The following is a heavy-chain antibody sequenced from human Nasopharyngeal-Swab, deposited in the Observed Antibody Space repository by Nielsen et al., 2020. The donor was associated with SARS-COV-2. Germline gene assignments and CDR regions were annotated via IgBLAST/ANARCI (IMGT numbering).Heavy chain of an antibody. J-gene: IGHJ6*02. CDR3: AKDRDSGGESEEYYHYYGMDV. D-gene: IGHD6-25*01. V-gene: IGHV3-23*01. CDR1: GFTFSSYA. CDR2: ISGDNENT. Sequence: GESLKISCAASGFTFSSYAMHWVRQGPGKGLEWVSVISGDNENTYYADSVRGRFTISRDNSKNTLNLQMNNLRAEDTAIYYCAKDRDSGGESEEYYHYYGMDVWGQGAPVTVSS.